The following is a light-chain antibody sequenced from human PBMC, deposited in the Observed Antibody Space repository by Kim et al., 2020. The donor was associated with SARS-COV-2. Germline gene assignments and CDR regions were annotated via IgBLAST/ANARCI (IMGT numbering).Light chain of an antibody. CDR1: QSISSW. J-gene: IGKJ2*01. Sequence: DIQMTQSPSTLSASVGDRVTITCRASQSISSWLAWYQQNPGKAPNLLIYKASSLESGVPSRFSGSGSGTEFTLTISSLQPDDFATYYCQQYNSYSYTFGQGTKLEI. CDR2: KAS. V-gene: IGKV1-5*03. CDR3: QQYNSYSYT.